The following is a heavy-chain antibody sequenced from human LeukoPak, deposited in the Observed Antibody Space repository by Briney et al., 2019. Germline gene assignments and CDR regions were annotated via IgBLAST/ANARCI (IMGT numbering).Heavy chain of an antibody. CDR2: ISGNNGKT. V-gene: IGHV1-18*01. CDR3: ARDGNGPADY. D-gene: IGHD2-8*01. J-gene: IGHJ4*02. Sequence: GASVKVSCKASGYTFTSYGISWVRQAPGQGLEWMGWISGNNGKTNYAQKFQGRVTMTTDTSTSTVYMELRSLRSDDTAVYYCARDGNGPADYWGQGTLVTVSS. CDR1: GYTFTSYG.